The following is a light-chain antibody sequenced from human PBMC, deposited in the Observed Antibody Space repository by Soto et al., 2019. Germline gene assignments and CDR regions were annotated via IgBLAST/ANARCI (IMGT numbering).Light chain of an antibody. Sequence: DIHMTQSPSTLSGAVGDRVTITCRASQTISTWLAWYQQKPGKAPKLLIYKASTLKNGIPSRFSGSESGTEFTLTISSLQPDDFATYYCQHYNSYSEAFGQGTKVDIK. CDR3: QHYNSYSEA. V-gene: IGKV1-5*03. CDR1: QTISTW. J-gene: IGKJ1*01. CDR2: KAS.